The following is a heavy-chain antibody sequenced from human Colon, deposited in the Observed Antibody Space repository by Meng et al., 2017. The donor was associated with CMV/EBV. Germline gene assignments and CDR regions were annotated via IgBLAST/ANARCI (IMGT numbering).Heavy chain of an antibody. CDR1: GDSVSRNSAA. Sequence: QVQLHQSVPGLVKPSQTLSLTCAISGDSVSRNSAAWNWIRHSRPRGLEWLGRTYYRSTWRIDYAVAMGSRVTINPDTSTNQVSLHLNSVTPEDTAVYYCVSWRYDNWGQGTLVTVSS. D-gene: IGHD3-16*02. J-gene: IGHJ4*02. CDR2: TYYRSTWRI. CDR3: VSWRYDN. V-gene: IGHV6-1*01.